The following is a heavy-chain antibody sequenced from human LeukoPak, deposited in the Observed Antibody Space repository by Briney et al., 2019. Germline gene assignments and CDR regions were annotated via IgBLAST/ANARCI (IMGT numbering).Heavy chain of an antibody. J-gene: IGHJ4*02. D-gene: IGHD2/OR15-2a*01. CDR1: GFTFSDYY. V-gene: IGHV3-11*05. Sequence: PGGSLRLSCAASGFTFSDYYMSWIRQAPGKGLEWVSYISGGSGDTNYADSVKGRFTISRDNAKSSLYLQMNSLRADDTAVYYCARGGQYSIYWGQGTLVTVSS. CDR2: ISGGSGDT. CDR3: ARGGQYSIY.